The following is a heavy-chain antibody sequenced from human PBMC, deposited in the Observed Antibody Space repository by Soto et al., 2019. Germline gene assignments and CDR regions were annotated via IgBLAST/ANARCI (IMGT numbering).Heavy chain of an antibody. V-gene: IGHV3-23*01. Sequence: GGSLRLSCAASGFTFSSYAMSWVRQAPGKGLEWVSAISGSGGSTYYADSVKGRFTISRDNSKNTLYLQMNSLRAEDTAVYYCVILEGFPPYYFDYWGQGTLVTVSS. CDR2: ISGSGGST. J-gene: IGHJ4*02. D-gene: IGHD3-3*02. CDR3: VILEGFPPYYFDY. CDR1: GFTFSSYA.